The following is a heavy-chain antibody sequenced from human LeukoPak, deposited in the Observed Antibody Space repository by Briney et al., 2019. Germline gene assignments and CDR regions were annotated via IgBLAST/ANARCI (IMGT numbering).Heavy chain of an antibody. D-gene: IGHD7-27*01. CDR3: ARGYNWGSPTRNFYYLDV. V-gene: IGHV4-4*07. J-gene: IGHJ6*03. CDR1: GLSISSYY. Sequence: PSETLSLTCTVSGLSISSYYWSWLRQPAGKGLEWIGRIYTRGSTNYNPSLKSRVTMSVDTSKNQFSLKLRSVTAADTAVYYCARGYNWGSPTRNFYYLDVWGKGTTVTVSS. CDR2: IYTRGST.